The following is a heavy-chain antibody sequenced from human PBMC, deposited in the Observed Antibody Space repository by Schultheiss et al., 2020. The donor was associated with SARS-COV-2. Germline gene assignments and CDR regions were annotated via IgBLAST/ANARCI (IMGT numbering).Heavy chain of an antibody. CDR3: ARAGRWSPDAFDI. Sequence: VKVSCKASGGTFSSYTISWVRQAPGQGLEWMGRIIPILGIANYAQKFQGRVTITADKSTSTAYMELSSLRSEDTAVYYCARAGRWSPDAFDIWGQGTMVTVSS. CDR1: GGTFSSYT. V-gene: IGHV1-69*02. J-gene: IGHJ3*02. CDR2: IIPILGIA. D-gene: IGHD4-23*01.